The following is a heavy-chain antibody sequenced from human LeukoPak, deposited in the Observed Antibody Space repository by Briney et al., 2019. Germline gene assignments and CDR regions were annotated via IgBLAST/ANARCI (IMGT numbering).Heavy chain of an antibody. CDR2: ISSSSSYI. Sequence: GGSLRLSCAATGFTFSSYSMNWVRQAPGKGLEWVSSISSSSSYIYYADSVKGRFTISRDNAKNSLYLQMNSLKTEDTAVYYCARGQKYSSSWYGPFDSWGQGTLVTVSS. CDR3: ARGQKYSSSWYGPFDS. CDR1: GFTFSSYS. D-gene: IGHD6-13*01. J-gene: IGHJ4*02. V-gene: IGHV3-21*04.